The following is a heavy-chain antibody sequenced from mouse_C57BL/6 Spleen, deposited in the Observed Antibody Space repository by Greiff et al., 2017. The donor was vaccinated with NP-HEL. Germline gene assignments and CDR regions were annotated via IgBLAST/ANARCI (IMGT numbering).Heavy chain of an antibody. CDR1: GYTFTSYW. J-gene: IGHJ4*01. Sequence: QVQLQQPGAELVKPGASVKLSCKASGYTFTSYWMQWVKQRPGQGLEWIGEIDPSDSYTNYNQKFKGKATLTVDTSSSTAYMQLSSLTSEDSAVYYCARVIYYYGSSPLRAMDYWGQGTSVTVSS. CDR3: ARVIYYYGSSPLRAMDY. V-gene: IGHV1-50*01. D-gene: IGHD1-1*01. CDR2: IDPSDSYT.